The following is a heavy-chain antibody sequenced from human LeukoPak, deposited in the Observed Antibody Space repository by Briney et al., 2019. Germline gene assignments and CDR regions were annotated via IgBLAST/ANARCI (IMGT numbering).Heavy chain of an antibody. Sequence: GGSLRLSCVASGFMFSVYGMHWVRQAPGKGLEWVAVIWNDGSNKYYADSVKGRFTISRDNSKNTLYLQVNSLRAEDTAVYYCARHSSTWYYFDYWGQGTLVTVSS. J-gene: IGHJ4*02. V-gene: IGHV3-33*01. CDR3: ARHSSTWYYFDY. CDR2: IWNDGSNK. CDR1: GFMFSVYG. D-gene: IGHD6-13*01.